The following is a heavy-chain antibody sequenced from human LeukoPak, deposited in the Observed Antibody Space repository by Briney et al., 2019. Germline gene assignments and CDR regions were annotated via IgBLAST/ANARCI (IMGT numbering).Heavy chain of an antibody. V-gene: IGHV4-61*01. D-gene: IGHD2-2*01. CDR1: GYSISSGYY. Sequence: SETLSLTCAVSGYSISSGYYWGWIRQPPGKGLEWIGHVSYSGSTKYNPSLKSRATISIDTSKNQFSLKLTSVTAADAAVYYCARDPGTYCDTTNCYYDYWGQGTLVTVSS. CDR3: ARDPGTYCDTTNCYYDY. J-gene: IGHJ4*02. CDR2: VSYSGST.